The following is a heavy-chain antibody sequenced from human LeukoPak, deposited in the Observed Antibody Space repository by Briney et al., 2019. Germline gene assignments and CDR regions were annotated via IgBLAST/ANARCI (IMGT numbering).Heavy chain of an antibody. Sequence: GASVKVSCKASGYTFTSYGITWVRQAPGQGREWMGWISAYNDDTNYAQKLQGRVTMTTDTSTSTAYMELRSLRYDDTAVYYCARDRGIVVVVADYWGQGTLVTVSS. CDR2: ISAYNDDT. CDR1: GYTFTSYG. V-gene: IGHV1-18*01. D-gene: IGHD2-15*01. J-gene: IGHJ4*02. CDR3: ARDRGIVVVVADY.